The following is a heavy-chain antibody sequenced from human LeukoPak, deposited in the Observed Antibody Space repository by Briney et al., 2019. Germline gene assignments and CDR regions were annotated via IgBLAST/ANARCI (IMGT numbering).Heavy chain of an antibody. Sequence: GASVKVSCKASGYTFTGYYMHWVRQAPGQGLEWMGWINPNSGGTNYAQKFQGRVTMTRDTSISTAYMELSRLRSDDTAVYYCARDPRYCSSTSCRPMMDSEYFQHWGQGTLVTVSS. CDR2: INPNSGGT. J-gene: IGHJ1*01. CDR3: ARDPRYCSSTSCRPMMDSEYFQH. CDR1: GYTFTGYY. D-gene: IGHD2-2*01. V-gene: IGHV1-2*02.